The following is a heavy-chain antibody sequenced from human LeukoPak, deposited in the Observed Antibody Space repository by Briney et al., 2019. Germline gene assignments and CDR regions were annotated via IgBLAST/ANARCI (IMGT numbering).Heavy chain of an antibody. Sequence: SETLSLTCAVYGGSFSGYYWSWIRQPPGKGLEWIGEINHSGSTNYNPSLKSRVTISVDTSKNQFSLKLSSVTAADTAVYYCARGRELWFGELFPGWFDPWGQGTLVTVSS. J-gene: IGHJ5*02. CDR1: GGSFSGYY. D-gene: IGHD3-10*01. CDR3: ARGRELWFGELFPGWFDP. CDR2: INHSGST. V-gene: IGHV4-34*01.